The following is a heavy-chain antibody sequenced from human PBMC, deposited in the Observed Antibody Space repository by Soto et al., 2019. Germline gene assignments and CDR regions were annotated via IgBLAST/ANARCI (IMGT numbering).Heavy chain of an antibody. CDR1: RSCP. CDR2: ISSGSSYI. V-gene: IGHV3-21*01. D-gene: IGHD3-16*01. CDR3: ARGVYCFVS. J-gene: IGHJ4*02. Sequence: RSCPFIIIRQAPGKGLEWVSSISSGSSYIYYAGSVKGRFTISRDNAKNSLYLQMNSLRAEDTAVYYCARGVYCFVSWGQRTLVTVPS.